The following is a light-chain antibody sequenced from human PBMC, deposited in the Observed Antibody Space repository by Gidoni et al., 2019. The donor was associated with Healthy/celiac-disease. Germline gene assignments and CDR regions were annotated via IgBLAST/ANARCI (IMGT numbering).Light chain of an antibody. CDR1: QSISSW. V-gene: IGKV1-5*01. CDR3: QQYNSCPIT. J-gene: IGKJ5*01. Sequence: DIQMTQSPSTLSASVGDRVTITCRASQSISSWLAWYQQKPGNAPKLLIYDASSLESGVPARFSGSGSGTEFTLTISSLQPDDFATYYCQQYNSCPITFGQXTRLEIK. CDR2: DAS.